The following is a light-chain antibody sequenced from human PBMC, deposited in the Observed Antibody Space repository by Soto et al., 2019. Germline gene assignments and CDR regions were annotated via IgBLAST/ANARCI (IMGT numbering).Light chain of an antibody. CDR2: EVS. Sequence: QSVLTQPPSASGCPGQSVTICCTGTSSDVGGYDYVSWYQQHPGKAPKLMIFEVSKRPSGVPDRFSGSKSGNTASLTVSGLQAEDEAEYYCSSYAGNTKGVFGTGTKVTVL. J-gene: IGLJ1*01. CDR1: SSDVGGYDY. V-gene: IGLV2-8*01. CDR3: SSYAGNTKGV.